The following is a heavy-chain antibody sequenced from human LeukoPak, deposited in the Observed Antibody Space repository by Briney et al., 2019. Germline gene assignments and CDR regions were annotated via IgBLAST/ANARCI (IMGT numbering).Heavy chain of an antibody. Sequence: SETLSPTCTVSGGSISSSSYYWGWIRQPPGKGLEWIGSIYYSGSTYYNPSLKSRVTISVDTSKNQFSLKLSSVTAADTAVYYCARDFVDIVVVVAADSGPVGYFDLWGRGTLVTVSS. CDR1: GGSISSSSYY. J-gene: IGHJ2*01. CDR3: ARDFVDIVVVVAADSGPVGYFDL. D-gene: IGHD2-15*01. CDR2: IYYSGST. V-gene: IGHV4-39*07.